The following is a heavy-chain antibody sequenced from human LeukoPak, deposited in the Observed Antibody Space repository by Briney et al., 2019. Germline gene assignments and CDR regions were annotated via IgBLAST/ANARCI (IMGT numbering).Heavy chain of an antibody. Sequence: PGGSLRLSCAASGFTFSSYWMGWVRQAPGKGLEWVANIKQDGSEKYYVDSVKGRFTISRDNAKNSLYLQMNSLRAEDTAVYYCARDQGGSSSWYGNHYFDYWGQGTLVTVSS. J-gene: IGHJ4*02. V-gene: IGHV3-7*01. CDR1: GFTFSSYW. D-gene: IGHD6-13*01. CDR2: IKQDGSEK. CDR3: ARDQGGSSSWYGNHYFDY.